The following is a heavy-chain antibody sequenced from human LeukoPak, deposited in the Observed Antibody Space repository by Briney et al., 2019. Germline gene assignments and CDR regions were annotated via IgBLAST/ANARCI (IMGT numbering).Heavy chain of an antibody. Sequence: PSETLSLTCTVSGGSISSSSYYWGWIRQPPGKGLEWIGSIYYSGSTYYNPSLKSRVTISVDTSKNQFSLKLSSVTAADTAVYYCARLAGSDYYYYYYVDVWGKGTTVTVSS. CDR2: IYYSGST. J-gene: IGHJ6*03. CDR1: GGSISSSSYY. CDR3: ARLAGSDYYYYYYVDV. D-gene: IGHD6-25*01. V-gene: IGHV4-39*01.